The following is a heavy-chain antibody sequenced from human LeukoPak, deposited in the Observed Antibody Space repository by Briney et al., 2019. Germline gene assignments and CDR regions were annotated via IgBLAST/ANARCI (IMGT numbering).Heavy chain of an antibody. CDR2: ISGSGGST. J-gene: IGHJ4*02. CDR3: AKGAGNRHVLFQPHFDY. V-gene: IGHV3-23*01. CDR1: GFTFSSYA. Sequence: PGGSLRLSCAASGFTFSSYAMSWVRQAPGKGLEWVSAISGSGGSTYYADSVKGRFTISRDNSKNTLYLQMNSLRAEDTAVYHCAKGAGNRHVLFQPHFDYWGQGTLVTVSS. D-gene: IGHD2-8*02.